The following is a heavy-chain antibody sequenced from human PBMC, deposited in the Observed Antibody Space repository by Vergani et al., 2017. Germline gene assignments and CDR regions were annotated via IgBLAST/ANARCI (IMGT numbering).Heavy chain of an antibody. CDR3: AGEGSGSYYNYYYGMDV. Sequence: QVQLVQSGAEVKKPGSSVKVSCKASGGTFSSYTISWVRQAPGQGLEWMGRIIPILGIANYAQKFQGRVTITADKSTSTAYMELSSLRSEDTAVYYCAGEGSGSYYNYYYGMDVWDQGTTVTVSS. CDR2: IIPILGIA. J-gene: IGHJ6*02. D-gene: IGHD3-10*01. V-gene: IGHV1-69*08. CDR1: GGTFSSYT.